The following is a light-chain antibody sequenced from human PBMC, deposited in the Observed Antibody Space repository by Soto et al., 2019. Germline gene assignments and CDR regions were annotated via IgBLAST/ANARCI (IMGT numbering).Light chain of an antibody. CDR3: SSYAGSNPVV. CDR2: EVT. CDR1: SSDVGGYNY. Sequence: QSVLTQPPSASGSPGQSVTISCTGTSSDVGGYNYVSWYQQHPGKAPKLMIYEVTKRPSGVPDRFSGSKSGNTASLTVSGLQADDEADYYCSSYAGSNPVVFGGGTKLTVL. J-gene: IGLJ2*01. V-gene: IGLV2-8*01.